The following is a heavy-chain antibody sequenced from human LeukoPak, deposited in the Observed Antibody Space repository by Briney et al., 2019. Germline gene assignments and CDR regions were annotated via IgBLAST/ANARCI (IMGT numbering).Heavy chain of an antibody. CDR1: GFNFSSYW. CDR3: ARVAYSSSWYWFDP. J-gene: IGHJ5*02. CDR2: INSDGSST. V-gene: IGHV3-74*01. Sequence: GGSLRLPCAASGFNFSSYWMHWVRQAPGKGLVWVSRINSDGSSTSYADSVKGRFTISRDNAKNTLYLQMNSLRAEDTAVYYCARVAYSSSWYWFDPWGQGTLVTVSS. D-gene: IGHD6-13*01.